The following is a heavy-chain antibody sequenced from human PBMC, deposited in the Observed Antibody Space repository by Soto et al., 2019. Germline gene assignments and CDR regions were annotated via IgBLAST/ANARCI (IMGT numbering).Heavy chain of an antibody. V-gene: IGHV4-30-2*01. Sequence: TLSITWAVSVCYVSLGYYSWSWIRHPPGNGLECIVFIYNSWITYYNSSVEIRVTVSLYRAKSHCCLNLTSVTAADTAVYYCATYRKFFQIWGKGTKVPVSS. CDR2: IYNSWIT. J-gene: IGHJ6*04. D-gene: IGHD3-3*01. CDR3: ATYRKFFQI. CDR1: VCYVSLGYYS.